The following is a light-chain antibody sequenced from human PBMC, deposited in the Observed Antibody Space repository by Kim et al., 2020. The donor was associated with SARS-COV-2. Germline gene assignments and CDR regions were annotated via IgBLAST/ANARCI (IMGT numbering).Light chain of an antibody. Sequence: SASVGNRVTITCRASQNIIKYLNWYQQKPGKAPNLLIYGASILQSGVPSRFSGSGSETDFTLTITNLQPKDSATYYCQHSYITPWSFGEETRLEI. V-gene: IGKV1-39*01. CDR1: QNIIKY. CDR3: QHSYITPWS. CDR2: GAS. J-gene: IGKJ2*01.